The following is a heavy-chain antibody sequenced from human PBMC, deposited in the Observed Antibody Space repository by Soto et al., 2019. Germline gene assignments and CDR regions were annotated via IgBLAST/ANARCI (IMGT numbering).Heavy chain of an antibody. Sequence: QVQLVESGGGVVQPGRSLRLSCAASGFTFSSYSMHWVRQAPGKGLEWVAVIWYDGSNKYYADSVKGRFTISRDNSKNTLYLQMNSLRAEDTAVYYCARGDTSSSWGYYFDYWGQGTLVTVSS. J-gene: IGHJ4*02. CDR3: ARGDTSSSWGYYFDY. D-gene: IGHD6-13*01. CDR1: GFTFSSYS. CDR2: IWYDGSNK. V-gene: IGHV3-33*01.